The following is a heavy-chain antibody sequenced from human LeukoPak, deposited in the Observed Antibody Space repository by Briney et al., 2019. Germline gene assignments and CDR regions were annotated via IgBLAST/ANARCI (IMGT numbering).Heavy chain of an antibody. J-gene: IGHJ4*02. Sequence: PGGSLSLSCAASGFTFSRFWISWVRQAPGKGLEWVANIKQDGSEKYYVDSVKGRFTISRDNAKNSVYLQMNSLRGEDTAVFYCARVSCTNGVCYGFDYWGQGTLVTVSS. V-gene: IGHV3-7*01. CDR2: IKQDGSEK. CDR1: GFTFSRFW. D-gene: IGHD2-8*01. CDR3: ARVSCTNGVCYGFDY.